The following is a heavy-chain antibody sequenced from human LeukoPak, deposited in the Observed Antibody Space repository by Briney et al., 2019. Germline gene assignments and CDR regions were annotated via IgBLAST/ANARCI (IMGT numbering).Heavy chain of an antibody. CDR3: ATDGAGFDT. CDR1: GFTFNDYY. J-gene: IGHJ5*02. Sequence: GGSLRLSCAASGFTFNDYYMSWIRQAPGKGLEWLSYINIGGTNTHYADSVKGRFTISRDNAKKSLYLKMNNLRAEDTAVYYCATDGAGFDTWGQGDLVTVSS. CDR2: INIGGTNT. V-gene: IGHV3-11*01.